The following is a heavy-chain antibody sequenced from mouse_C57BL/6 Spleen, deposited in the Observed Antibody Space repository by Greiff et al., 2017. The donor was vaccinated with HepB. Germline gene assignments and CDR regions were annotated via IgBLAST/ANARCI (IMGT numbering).Heavy chain of an antibody. CDR3: VRQGGYGSSWNYFDY. V-gene: IGHV10-1*01. J-gene: IGHJ2*01. D-gene: IGHD1-1*01. Sequence: VKDRFTISRDDSESMLYLQMNNLKTEDTAMYYCVRQGGYGSSWNYFDYWGQGTTLTVSS.